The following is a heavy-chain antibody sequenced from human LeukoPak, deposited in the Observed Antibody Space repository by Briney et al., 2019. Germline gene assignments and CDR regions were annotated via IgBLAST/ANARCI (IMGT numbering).Heavy chain of an antibody. CDR2: ISYDGSNK. D-gene: IGHD3-22*01. V-gene: IGHV3-30*03. CDR1: GFTFSSYG. Sequence: GGSLRLSCAASGFTFSSYGMHWVRQAPGKGLEWVAVISYDGSNKYYADSVKGRFAISRDNSKNTLYLQMNSLRAEDTAVYYCARDTKGRSVVVITTRYFDYWGQGTLVTVSS. CDR3: ARDTKGRSVVVITTRYFDY. J-gene: IGHJ4*02.